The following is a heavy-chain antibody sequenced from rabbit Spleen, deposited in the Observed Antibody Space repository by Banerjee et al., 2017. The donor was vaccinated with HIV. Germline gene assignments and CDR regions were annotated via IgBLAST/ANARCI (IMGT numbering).Heavy chain of an antibody. CDR1: GFDFSNYD. CDR2: IYPSFDIR. J-gene: IGHJ4*01. V-gene: IGHV1S47*01. D-gene: IGHD2-1*01. CDR3: ARGVRYDDYGDRYYFNL. Sequence: EELVESGGGMVQPEGSLKLSCIASGFDFSNYDKTRVRQSRGKGLEWIGYIYPSFDIRNYANSVKGRFTISSDNAQNTVFLQMTSLTASDTATYFCARGVRYDDYGDRYYFNLWGQGTLVTVS.